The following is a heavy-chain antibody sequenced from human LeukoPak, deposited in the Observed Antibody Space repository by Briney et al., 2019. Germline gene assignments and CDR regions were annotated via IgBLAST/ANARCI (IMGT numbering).Heavy chain of an antibody. D-gene: IGHD4-17*01. CDR1: GFTFSDYT. J-gene: IGHJ4*02. CDR2: ASHDEVGK. Sequence: GRSLRLSCVGSGFTFSDYTIHWVRQAPGKGLEWVAVASHDEVGKQFADSVKGRFTLSRDNSRDSVHLQMNRLRDEDTGVYYCAKDRGYGEHEPFESWGQGSLVAVSS. CDR3: AKDRGYGEHEPFES. V-gene: IGHV3-30*18.